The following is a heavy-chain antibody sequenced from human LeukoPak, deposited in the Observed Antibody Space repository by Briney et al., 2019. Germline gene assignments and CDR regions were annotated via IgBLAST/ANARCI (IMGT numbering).Heavy chain of an antibody. CDR1: GFTFSSYW. D-gene: IGHD3-22*01. J-gene: IGHJ4*02. Sequence: PGGSLRLSCAASGFTFSSYWMSWVRQAPGKGLEWVANIKQDGSEKYYVDSVKGRFTISRDNAKNSPYLQMNSLRAEDTAVYYCARDYYDSSGYYYFDYWGQGTLVTVSS. CDR2: IKQDGSEK. CDR3: ARDYYDSSGYYYFDY. V-gene: IGHV3-7*01.